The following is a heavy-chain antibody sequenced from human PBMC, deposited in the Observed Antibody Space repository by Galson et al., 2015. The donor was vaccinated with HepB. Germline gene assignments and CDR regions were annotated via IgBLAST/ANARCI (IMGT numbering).Heavy chain of an antibody. J-gene: IGHJ4*02. CDR1: GGTFSSYA. CDR2: IIPIFGTA. Sequence: SVKVSCKASGGTFSSYAISWVRQAPGQGLEWMGGIIPIFGTANYAQKFQGRVTITADKSTSTPYMELSSLRSEDTAVYYCARGGRSSSSWYYFDYWGQGTLVTVSS. V-gene: IGHV1-69*06. D-gene: IGHD6-13*01. CDR3: ARGGRSSSSWYYFDY.